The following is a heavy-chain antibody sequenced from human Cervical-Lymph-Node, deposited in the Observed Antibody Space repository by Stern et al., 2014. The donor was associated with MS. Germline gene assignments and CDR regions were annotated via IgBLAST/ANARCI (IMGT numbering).Heavy chain of an antibody. V-gene: IGHV4-59*01. Sequence: QLQLQESGPGLVKPSETLSLTCLISGGSISTYYWSWVRQPPGKGLEWIGYIYYSGNTNYKPSLQSRVGMSGDTAKNQFSLKLGPVTAADTAVYYCARDDGYSGSDSWGQGTLVTVSS. CDR2: IYYSGNT. CDR3: ARDDGYSGSDS. J-gene: IGHJ4*02. CDR1: GGSISTYY. D-gene: IGHD5-12*01.